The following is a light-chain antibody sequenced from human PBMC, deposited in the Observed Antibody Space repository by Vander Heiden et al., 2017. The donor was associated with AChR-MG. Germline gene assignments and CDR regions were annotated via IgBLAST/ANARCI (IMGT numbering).Light chain of an antibody. CDR2: SDS. J-gene: IGLJ2*01. CDR3: QVWNSNIVV. Sequence: SYDLTQPLSVSVALGQTATITCGGHNIGRKNVHWYQQKPGQALVRDTYSDSNRPSGIPGRFSGSNSGNTATLTISRAQAGDESDYYCQVWNSNIVVFGGGTKLTVL. CDR1: NIGRKN. V-gene: IGLV3-9*01.